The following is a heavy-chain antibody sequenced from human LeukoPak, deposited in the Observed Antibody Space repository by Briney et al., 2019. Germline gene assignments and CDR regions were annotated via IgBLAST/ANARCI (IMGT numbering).Heavy chain of an antibody. CDR3: ARDRGPLYYFDY. V-gene: IGHV4-59*01. Sequence: PSETLSLTCTVSGGSISSYYWSWIRQSPGKGLEWIGYIYYSGSSNYNPSLKSRITISVDTSKNQFSQKLSSVTAADTAVYYCARDRGPLYYFDYWGQGTLVTVSS. D-gene: IGHD2-15*01. CDR1: GGSISSYY. CDR2: IYYSGSS. J-gene: IGHJ4*02.